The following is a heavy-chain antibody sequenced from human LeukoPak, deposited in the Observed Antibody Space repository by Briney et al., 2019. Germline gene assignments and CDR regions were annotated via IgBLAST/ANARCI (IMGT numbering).Heavy chain of an antibody. D-gene: IGHD2-21*02. V-gene: IGHV3-73*01. CDR3: TRSPEDCTDTWFDL. Sequence: PGGSLRLSCAASGFTFSGSAVHWVRQASGKGLEWVGHIRSKANSYGTANAASVKGRFTISRDDSKNTAYLQMNSLKTEDTAMYYCTRSPEDCTDTWFDLWGQGTLVTVSS. CDR2: IRSKANSYGT. CDR1: GFTFSGSA. J-gene: IGHJ5*02.